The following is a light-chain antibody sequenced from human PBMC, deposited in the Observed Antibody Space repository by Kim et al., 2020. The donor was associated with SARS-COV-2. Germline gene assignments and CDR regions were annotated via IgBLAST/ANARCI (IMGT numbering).Light chain of an antibody. J-gene: IGLJ2*01. Sequence: SYELTQPPSLSVSPGQTASITCSGDELGQKYVSWYQQKPGQSPVLVIYQHCKRPSGIPERFSGSNSGNTATLTISGTHGMDEADYYCQAWDSSTVVFGGGTQLTVL. CDR1: ELGQKY. CDR3: QAWDSSTVV. CDR2: QHC. V-gene: IGLV3-1*01.